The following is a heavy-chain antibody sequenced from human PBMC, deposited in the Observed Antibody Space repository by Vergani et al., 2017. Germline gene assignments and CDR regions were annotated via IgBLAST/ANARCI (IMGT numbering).Heavy chain of an antibody. J-gene: IGHJ4*02. V-gene: IGHV1-2*04. Sequence: VQLVQSGAEVKKPGASVKVSCKASGYTFTGYYMHWVRQAPGQGLEWMGWINPNSGGTNYAQKFQGWVTMTRDTSISTAYMELSRLRSDDTAVYYCARDRGTYYGRNIGDYWGQGTLVTVSS. CDR3: ARDRGTYYGRNIGDY. CDR1: GYTFTGYY. D-gene: IGHD3-10*01. CDR2: INPNSGGT.